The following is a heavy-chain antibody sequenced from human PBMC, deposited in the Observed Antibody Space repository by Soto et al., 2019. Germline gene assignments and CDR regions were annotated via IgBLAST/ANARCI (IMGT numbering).Heavy chain of an antibody. CDR3: ARDRITRWELGYYYYYYGMDV. J-gene: IGHJ6*02. CDR2: INSDGSST. V-gene: IGHV3-74*01. Sequence: GGSLRLSCAASGFTFSSYWMHWVHQAPGKGLVWVSRINSDGSSTSYADSVKGRFTISRDNAKNTLYLQMNSLRAEDTAVYYCARDRITRWELGYYYYYYGMDVWGQGTTVTVSS. D-gene: IGHD1-26*01. CDR1: GFTFSSYW.